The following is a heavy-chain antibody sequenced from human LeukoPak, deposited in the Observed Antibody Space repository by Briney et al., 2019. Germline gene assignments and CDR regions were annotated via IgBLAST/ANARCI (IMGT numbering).Heavy chain of an antibody. V-gene: IGHV3-23*01. CDR3: AKSMTTTNVDWFDP. CDR2: ISGSGGST. CDR1: GFIFSSYA. D-gene: IGHD2-8*01. J-gene: IGHJ5*02. Sequence: GGSLRLSCAASGFIFSSYAMSWVRQAPGKGLEWVSTISGSGGSTYYADSVKGRFTISRDNSKNTVYLQMNSLRAEDTAVYYCAKSMTTTNVDWFDPWGQGTLVTVSS.